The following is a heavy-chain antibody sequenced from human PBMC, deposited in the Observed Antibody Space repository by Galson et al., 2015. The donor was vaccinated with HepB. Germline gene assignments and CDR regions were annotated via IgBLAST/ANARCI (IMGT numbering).Heavy chain of an antibody. J-gene: IGHJ4*02. CDR1: GFTFSSYG. D-gene: IGHD2-15*01. CDR2: ISGSGGST. CDR3: ATGYCSGGSCFPFDY. Sequence: SLRLSCAASGFTFSSYGMHWVRQAPGKGLEWVSAISGSGGSTYYADSVKGRFTISRDNSKNTLYLQMNSLRAEDTAVYYCATGYCSGGSCFPFDYWGQGTLVTVSS. V-gene: IGHV3-23*01.